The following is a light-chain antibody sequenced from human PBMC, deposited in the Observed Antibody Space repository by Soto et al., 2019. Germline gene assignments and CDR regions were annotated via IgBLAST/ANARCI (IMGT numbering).Light chain of an antibody. J-gene: IGLJ2*01. CDR3: CSYAASDLV. CDR1: SSDVGPYKL. CDR2: EAT. Sequence: QSALTQPASLSGSPGQSITISCTRGSSDVGPYKLVAWYQQHPDTAPKLIIYEATKRPPGVSSRFSGSQSGNTASLTISGVQEEDEADYYCCSYAASDLVFGGGTKLTVL. V-gene: IGLV2-23*01.